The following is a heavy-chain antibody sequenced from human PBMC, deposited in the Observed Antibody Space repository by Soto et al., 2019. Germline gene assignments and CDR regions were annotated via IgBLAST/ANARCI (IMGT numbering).Heavy chain of an antibody. Sequence: SETPSLTCVVSGGSISSYDWWRWVRQPPGEGREWIGKMFHSGGADYSPSLKSRVTISADSSKNHFSLRLTAVTAADTAVYYCATGNVDSMLEYWGQGTQVTVSS. V-gene: IGHV4-4*02. D-gene: IGHD3-3*01. CDR3: ATGNVDSMLEY. J-gene: IGHJ4*02. CDR2: MFHSGGA. CDR1: GGSISSYDW.